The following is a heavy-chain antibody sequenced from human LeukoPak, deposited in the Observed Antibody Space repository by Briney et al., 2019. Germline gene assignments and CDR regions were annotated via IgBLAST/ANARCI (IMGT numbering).Heavy chain of an antibody. J-gene: IGHJ5*02. CDR3: ARELSGSYYPNWFDP. Sequence: VGSVKVSCKASGYTFTGYYMHWVRQAPGQGLEWMGWINPNSGNTNYAQKLQGRVTMTTDTSTSTAYMELRSLRSDDTAVYYCARELSGSYYPNWFDPWGQGTLVTVSS. CDR2: INPNSGNT. D-gene: IGHD1-26*01. V-gene: IGHV1-18*04. CDR1: GYTFTGYY.